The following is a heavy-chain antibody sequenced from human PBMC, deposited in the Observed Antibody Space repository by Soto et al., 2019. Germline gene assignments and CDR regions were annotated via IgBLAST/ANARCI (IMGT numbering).Heavy chain of an antibody. Sequence: QVQLVQSGAEVKKPGAAVKVSCKASGYTFTSYSVHWVRQAPGQGLEWMGIINHSSGSTTYAQKLQDRVTMTRDTSTSTRYRELSSLRSEDTAVYYCARGRGYGNGYTFRFEPWGQGTLVTVSS. CDR3: ARGRGYGNGYTFRFEP. CDR2: INHSSGST. J-gene: IGHJ5*02. D-gene: IGHD2-15*01. V-gene: IGHV1-46*03. CDR1: GYTFTSYS.